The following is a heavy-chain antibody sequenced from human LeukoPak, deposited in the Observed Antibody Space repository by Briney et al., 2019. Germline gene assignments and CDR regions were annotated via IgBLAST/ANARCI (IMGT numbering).Heavy chain of an antibody. CDR2: INHSGST. J-gene: IGHJ4*02. V-gene: IGHV4-34*01. Sequence: SETLSLTCAVYGGSFSGYYWSWIRQPPGKGLEWIGEINHSGSTNYNPSLKSRVTISVDTSKNQFSLKLSSVTAADTAVYYCARGQRRPDIVATTRGKYYFDYWGQGTLVTVSS. CDR3: ARGQRRPDIVATTRGKYYFDY. D-gene: IGHD5-12*01. CDR1: GGSFSGYY.